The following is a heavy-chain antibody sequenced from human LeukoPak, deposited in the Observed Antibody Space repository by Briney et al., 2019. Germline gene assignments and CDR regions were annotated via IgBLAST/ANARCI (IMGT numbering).Heavy chain of an antibody. V-gene: IGHV3-30*18. CDR2: ISYDGSNQ. Sequence: GGSLRPSCAASGFTFSGYGMHWVRQAPGKELEWVAVISYDGSNQYYADSVKGRFTISRDNSKNTLSLQMNSLRAEDTAVYYCAKDGGVRGGWSNPYFDYWGQGTLVAVSS. CDR3: AKDGGVRGGWSNPYFDY. J-gene: IGHJ4*02. D-gene: IGHD6-19*01. CDR1: GFTFSGYG.